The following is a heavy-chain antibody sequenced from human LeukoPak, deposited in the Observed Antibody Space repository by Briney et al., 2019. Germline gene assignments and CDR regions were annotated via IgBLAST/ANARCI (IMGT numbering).Heavy chain of an antibody. CDR2: INPNSGGT. J-gene: IGHJ5*02. CDR1: GYTFTGYY. CDR3: AREGLLSRDNWFDP. D-gene: IGHD3-10*01. Sequence: ASVKVSCKAFGYTFTGYYMHWVRQAPGQGLEWMGWINPNSGGTNYAQKFQGRVTMTRDTSTSTVYMELSSLRSEDTAVYYCAREGLLSRDNWFDPWGQGTLVTVSS. V-gene: IGHV1-2*02.